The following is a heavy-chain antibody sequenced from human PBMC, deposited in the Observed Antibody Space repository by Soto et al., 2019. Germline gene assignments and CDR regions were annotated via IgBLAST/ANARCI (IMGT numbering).Heavy chain of an antibody. CDR3: ARDLSDYGSSWFDP. CDR1: GFTFSSYA. D-gene: IGHD4-17*01. CDR2: ISYDGSNK. V-gene: IGHV3-30-3*01. J-gene: IGHJ5*02. Sequence: QVQLVESGGGVVQPGRSPRLSCAASGFTFSSYAMHWVRQAPGKGLEWVAVISYDGSNKYYADSVKGRFTISRDNSKNTLYLQMNSLRAEDTAVYYCARDLSDYGSSWFDPWGQGTLVTVSS.